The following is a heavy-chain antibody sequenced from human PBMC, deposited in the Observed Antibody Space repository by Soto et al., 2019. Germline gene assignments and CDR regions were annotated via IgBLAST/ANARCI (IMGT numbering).Heavy chain of an antibody. CDR1: GYTLTELS. CDR3: ATDHTGFGELLFHYDMDV. D-gene: IGHD3-10*01. J-gene: IGHJ6*02. Sequence: GASVKVSCKVSGYTLTELSMHWVRQAPGKGLEWMGGFDPEDGETIYAQKFQGRVTMTEDTSTDTAYMELSSLRSEDTAVYYCATDHTGFGELLFHYDMDVWGQGTTVTVSS. V-gene: IGHV1-24*01. CDR2: FDPEDGET.